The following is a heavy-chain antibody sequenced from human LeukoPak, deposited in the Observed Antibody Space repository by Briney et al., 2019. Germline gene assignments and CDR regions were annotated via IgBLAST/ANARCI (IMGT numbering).Heavy chain of an antibody. V-gene: IGHV6-1*01. J-gene: IGHJ6*03. Sequence: SQTLSLTCAISGDSVSSNSAAWNWIRQSPSRGLEWLGRTYYRSKWYNDYAVSVKSRITINPDTSKNQFSLQLNSVTPEDTAVYYCARGQGLPRGYSGYDCCYYYYMDVWGKGTTVTVSS. CDR1: GDSVSSNSAA. CDR2: TYYRSKWYN. CDR3: ARGQGLPRGYSGYDCCYYYYMDV. D-gene: IGHD5-12*01.